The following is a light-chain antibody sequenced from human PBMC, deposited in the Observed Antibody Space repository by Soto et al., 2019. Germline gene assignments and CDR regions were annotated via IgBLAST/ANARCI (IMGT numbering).Light chain of an antibody. CDR1: SSNLGANYH. CDR2: GST. J-gene: IGLJ3*02. Sequence: QSVLTQPPSVSGAPGQRVTISCTGSSSNLGANYHVHWYQQLPGRAPKLLIYGSTNRPSGVPDRISGSKSGTSASLAITGLQAEDEADYYCQLYDNNLSGGVFGGGTKLTVL. CDR3: QLYDNNLSGGV. V-gene: IGLV1-40*01.